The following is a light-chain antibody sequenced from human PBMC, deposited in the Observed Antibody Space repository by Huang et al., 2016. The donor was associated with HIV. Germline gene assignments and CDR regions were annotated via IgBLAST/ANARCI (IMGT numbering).Light chain of an antibody. CDR1: HDINTY. Sequence: DILLTQSPATLSLSPGEKATISCRASHDINTYLAWYQQKRGQAPRLSIYDASYRATDIPARFRGSGSGTNFTLTINNLEPEDFAVYFCQQRSNWPPFTFGPGTKVDVK. J-gene: IGKJ3*01. CDR2: DAS. V-gene: IGKV3-11*01. CDR3: QQRSNWPPFT.